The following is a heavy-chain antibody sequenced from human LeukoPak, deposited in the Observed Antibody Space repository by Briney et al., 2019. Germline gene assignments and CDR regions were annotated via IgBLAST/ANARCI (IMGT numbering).Heavy chain of an antibody. Sequence: PGGSLRLSCSGSGFTFSSFNMNWVRQSPGKGLEWVSSISSSSNYIYYANSVKGRFTISRDNAKNSVYLQMNSLRAEDTAVYYCAKRAGMQNAYYYYMDVWGKGTTVTISS. CDR1: GFTFSSFN. CDR3: AKRAGMQNAYYYYMDV. J-gene: IGHJ6*03. D-gene: IGHD2-8*01. V-gene: IGHV3-21*04. CDR2: ISSSSNYI.